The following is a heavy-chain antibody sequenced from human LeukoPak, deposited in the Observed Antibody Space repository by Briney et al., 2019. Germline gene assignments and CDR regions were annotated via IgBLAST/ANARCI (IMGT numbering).Heavy chain of an antibody. J-gene: IGHJ6*04. D-gene: IGHD6-19*01. V-gene: IGHV4-4*02. Sequence: PSGTLSLTCAVSGGSISSSNWWSWVRQPPGKGLEWIGEIYHSGSTNYNPSLKSRVTLSVDKSKNQFSLKLSSVTAADTAVYYCARAGYSSGPYYYYYGMDVWGKGTTVTVSS. CDR2: IYHSGST. CDR3: ARAGYSSGPYYYYYGMDV. CDR1: GGSISSSNW.